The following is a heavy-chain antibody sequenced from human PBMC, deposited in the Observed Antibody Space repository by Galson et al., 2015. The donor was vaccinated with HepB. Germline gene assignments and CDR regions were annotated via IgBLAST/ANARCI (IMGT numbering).Heavy chain of an antibody. V-gene: IGHV4-61*01. CDR2: ISNSGSI. Sequence: SETLSLTCTVSGGSVSSDTNFWVWIRQPPGKALEWIGHISNSGSINYNPSLQGRVTISLDTSKNQFSLKLSSVTAADTAVYYCARLGPVIAVAGTVGWFDPWGQGTLVTVSS. CDR3: ARLGPVIAVAGTVGWFDP. D-gene: IGHD6-19*01. CDR1: GGSVSSDTNF. J-gene: IGHJ5*02.